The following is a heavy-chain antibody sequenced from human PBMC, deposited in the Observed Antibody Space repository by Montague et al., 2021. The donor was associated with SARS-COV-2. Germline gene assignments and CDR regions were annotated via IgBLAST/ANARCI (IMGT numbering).Heavy chain of an antibody. CDR3: ARARIGVVTTAFDI. Sequence: TLSLTCTVSGGSISSGGYYWSWIRQHPGKGLEWIGYIYYSGSTYYNPSLKSRVTISVDTSKNQFSLKLSSVTAADTAVYYCARARIGVVTTAFDIWGQGTMVTVSS. V-gene: IGHV4-31*03. J-gene: IGHJ3*02. CDR1: GGSISSGGYY. CDR2: IYYSGST. D-gene: IGHD3-22*01.